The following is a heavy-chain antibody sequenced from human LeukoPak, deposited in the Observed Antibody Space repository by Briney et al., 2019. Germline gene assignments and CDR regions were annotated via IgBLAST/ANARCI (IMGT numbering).Heavy chain of an antibody. CDR1: GFTASGYW. J-gene: IGHJ4*02. CDR2: ITEDGSGK. V-gene: IGHV3-74*01. CDR3: ARDGQCPISLDY. Sequence: PGGSLRLSCAASGFTASGYWMHWVRQHPARGLMWLSYITEDGSGKSYEDSVRGLLTISRDNAKNTVHLQMKSLRVDDTAVYYCARDGQCPISLDYWGQGTPVTVSS. D-gene: IGHD6-19*01.